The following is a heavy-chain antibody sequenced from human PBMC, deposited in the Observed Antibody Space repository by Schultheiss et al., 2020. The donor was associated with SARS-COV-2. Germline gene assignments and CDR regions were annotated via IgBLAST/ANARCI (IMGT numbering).Heavy chain of an antibody. Sequence: SETLSLTCAVSGGSISSSNWWSWVRQPPGKGLEWIGEINHSGSTNYNPSLKSRVTISVDTSKNQFSLKLSSVTAADTAVYYCARGRNRRFDYWGQGTLVTVSS. V-gene: IGHV4-4*02. J-gene: IGHJ4*02. CDR1: GGSISSSNW. CDR3: ARGRNRRFDY. CDR2: INHSGST.